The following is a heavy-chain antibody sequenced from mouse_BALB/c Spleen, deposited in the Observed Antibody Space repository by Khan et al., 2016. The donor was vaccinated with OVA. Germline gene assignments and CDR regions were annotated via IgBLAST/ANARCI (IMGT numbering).Heavy chain of an antibody. CDR3: GSRGYGKGDAIDY. J-gene: IGHJ4*01. V-gene: IGHV5-12*02. CDR2: ISNGGGNT. CDR1: GFTFSDYY. Sequence: EVKLVESGGGLVQPGGSLKLSCATSGFTFSDYYMYWFRQTPEKRLEWVAYISNGGGNTYYPDTVRGRFTICSYNAKNTLYLHMSRLRTEETALYDCGSRGYGKGDAIDYWGQGTSVTVSS. D-gene: IGHD2-10*02.